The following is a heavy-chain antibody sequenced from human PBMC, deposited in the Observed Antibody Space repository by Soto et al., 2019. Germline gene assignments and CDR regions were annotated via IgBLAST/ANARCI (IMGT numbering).Heavy chain of an antibody. J-gene: IGHJ4*02. V-gene: IGHV3-33*01. Sequence: PGGSLRLSCAASGFTFSSYGMHWVRQAPGKGLEWVAVIWYDGSNKYYADSVKGRFTISRDNSKNTLYLQMNSLRAEDTAVYYCARDTSITMVRVPRAGFDYWGQGTLVTVSS. D-gene: IGHD3-10*01. CDR3: ARDTSITMVRVPRAGFDY. CDR1: GFTFSSYG. CDR2: IWYDGSNK.